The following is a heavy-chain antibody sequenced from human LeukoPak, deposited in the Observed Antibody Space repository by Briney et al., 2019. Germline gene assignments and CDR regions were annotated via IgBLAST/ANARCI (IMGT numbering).Heavy chain of an antibody. V-gene: IGHV3-20*04. Sequence: GGSLRLSCAASGFTFDDYGMSWVRQAPGKGLEWVSGINWDGGSTGYADSVKGRFTISRDNAKNSLYLQMNSLRAEDTALYYCAREVDTDSSGYFDYWGQGTLVTVSS. CDR1: GFTFDDYG. D-gene: IGHD3-22*01. J-gene: IGHJ4*02. CDR3: AREVDTDSSGYFDY. CDR2: INWDGGST.